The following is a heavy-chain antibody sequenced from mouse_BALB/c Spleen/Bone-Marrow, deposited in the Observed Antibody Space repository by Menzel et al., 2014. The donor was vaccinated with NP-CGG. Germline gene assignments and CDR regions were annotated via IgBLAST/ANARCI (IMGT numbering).Heavy chain of an antibody. J-gene: IGHJ3*01. CDR2: INVNGDTT. Sequence: VQLKEPGGGLVQPGGSLKLSCAASGFTFSSYGMSWVRQTPDKRLEMIATINVNGDTTYHPDSVKGRFTISRDNVKNTLYLQMSSLKSEDTAMYYCARGYDYSSWFAYWGQGTLVTVSA. V-gene: IGHV5-6-3*01. CDR3: ARGYDYSSWFAY. D-gene: IGHD2-4*01. CDR1: GFTFSSYG.